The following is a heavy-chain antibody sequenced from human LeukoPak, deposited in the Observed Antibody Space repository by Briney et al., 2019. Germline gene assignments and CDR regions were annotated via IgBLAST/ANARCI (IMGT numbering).Heavy chain of an antibody. CDR1: GGSSSGYY. V-gene: IGHV4-34*01. CDR2: INHSGST. D-gene: IGHD6-13*01. J-gene: IGHJ4*02. CDR3: ARGRSRAAAAGTVGY. Sequence: PSETLSLTCAVYGGSSSGYYWSWIRQPPGKGLEWIGEINHSGSTNYNPSLKSRVTISVDTSKNQFSLKLSSVTAADTAVYYCARGRSRAAAAGTVGYWGQGTLVTVSS.